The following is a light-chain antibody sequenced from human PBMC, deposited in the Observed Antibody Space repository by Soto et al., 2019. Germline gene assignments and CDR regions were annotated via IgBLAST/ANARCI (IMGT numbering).Light chain of an antibody. Sequence: QMTQSPSSLSASVGEKIIITCRASRDVGSDVSWYQQKPGQAPKLLIYAASNLYTGVPSRFSGSRSGTEFTLTISSLQPEDFASYFCLSGHSRPFGGGTKVDIK. V-gene: IGKV1-6*01. CDR3: LSGHSRP. CDR1: RDVGSD. CDR2: AAS. J-gene: IGKJ4*01.